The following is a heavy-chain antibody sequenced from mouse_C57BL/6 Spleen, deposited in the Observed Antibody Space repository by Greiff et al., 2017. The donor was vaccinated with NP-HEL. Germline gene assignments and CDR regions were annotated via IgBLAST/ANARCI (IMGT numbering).Heavy chain of an antibody. Sequence: EVKLMESGGGLVKPGGSLKLSCAASGFTFSDYGMHWVRQAPEKGLEWVAYISSGSSTIYYVDTVKGRFTISRDNAKNTLFLQMTSLRSEDTAMYYCARPGNVYCDYWGQGTTLTVSS. D-gene: IGHD4-1*01. CDR3: ARPGNVYCDY. CDR1: GFTFSDYG. J-gene: IGHJ2*01. V-gene: IGHV5-17*01. CDR2: ISSGSSTI.